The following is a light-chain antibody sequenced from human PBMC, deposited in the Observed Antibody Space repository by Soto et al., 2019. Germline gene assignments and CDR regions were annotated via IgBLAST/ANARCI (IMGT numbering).Light chain of an antibody. Sequence: VALTQSPRYRLATPGRPAQISCRSSHGLVYSDGNTYVNWFQQRPGQSPRRLIFRVSNRDSGVPDRFSGSGSGTDFTLKISRVEAEDFGFYYCMQGTHWPWKVGQGNKGDIK. V-gene: IGKV2-30*01. CDR2: RVS. CDR1: HGLVYSDGNTY. J-gene: IGKJ1*01. CDR3: MQGTHWPWK.